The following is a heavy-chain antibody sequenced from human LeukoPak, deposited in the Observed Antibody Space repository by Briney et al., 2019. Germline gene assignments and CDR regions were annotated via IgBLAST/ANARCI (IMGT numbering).Heavy chain of an antibody. J-gene: IGHJ3*02. CDR1: GFTFSSYD. CDR2: ISGSGGST. V-gene: IGHV3-23*01. D-gene: IGHD3-22*01. CDR3: AKITMIVVVITEAAFDI. Sequence: PGGSLRLSCAASGFTFSSYDMTWVRQAPGKGLEWVSAISGSGGSTYYADSVKGRFTISRDNSKNTLYLQMNSLRAEDTAVYYCAKITMIVVVITEAAFDIWGQGTMVTVSS.